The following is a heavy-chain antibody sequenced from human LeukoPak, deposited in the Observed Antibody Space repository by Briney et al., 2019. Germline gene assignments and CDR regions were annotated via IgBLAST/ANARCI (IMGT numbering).Heavy chain of an antibody. J-gene: IGHJ6*03. CDR2: INPSDGAT. Sequence: ASVKVSCKASGYTFTMYYIHWVRQATGQGLEWMGMINPSDGATTYAQRFQGRVTMTRDMSTTTVYMDQRSLRSEDTAVYFCGREQRGGLSGNLEGLIASYYTYYYMDVWGRGTTVTVSS. D-gene: IGHD3-3*01. CDR1: GYTFTMYY. V-gene: IGHV1-46*01. CDR3: GREQRGGLSGNLEGLIASYYTYYYMDV.